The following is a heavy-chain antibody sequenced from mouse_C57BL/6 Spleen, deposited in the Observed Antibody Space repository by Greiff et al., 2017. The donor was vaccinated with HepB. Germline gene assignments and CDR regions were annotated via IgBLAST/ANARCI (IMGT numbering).Heavy chain of an antibody. Sequence: VQLQQSGAELVKPGASVKMSCKASGYTFTTYPIEWMKQNHGKSLEWIGNFHPYNDDTKYNEKFKGKATLTVEKSSSTVYLELSRLTSDDSAGYYCAMAYYSNYYAMYYWGQGTSVTVSS. CDR2: FHPYNDDT. CDR1: GYTFTTYP. CDR3: AMAYYSNYYAMYY. J-gene: IGHJ4*01. D-gene: IGHD2-5*01. V-gene: IGHV1-47*01.